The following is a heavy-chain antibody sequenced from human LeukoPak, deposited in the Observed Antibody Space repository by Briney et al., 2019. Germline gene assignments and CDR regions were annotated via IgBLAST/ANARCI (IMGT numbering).Heavy chain of an antibody. J-gene: IGHJ4*02. CDR2: ISGSGVST. CDR1: GFSFSSYA. V-gene: IGHV3-23*01. CDR3: AKDMAHGIAVPGSPGPLDY. Sequence: GGSLRLSCAASGFSFSSYAMTWVRQAPGKGLEWVSAISGSGVSTYYADSVKGRFTISRDNSKNTLYLRMNSLRVEDTAGYYCAKDMAHGIAVPGSPGPLDYWGQGTLVTVSS. D-gene: IGHD6-19*01.